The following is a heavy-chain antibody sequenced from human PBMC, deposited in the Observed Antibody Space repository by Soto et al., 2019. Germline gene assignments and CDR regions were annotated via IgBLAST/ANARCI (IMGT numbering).Heavy chain of an antibody. CDR2: IGGGGSDT. Sequence: GGSLRLSCAASGFSFNTYAMSWVRQAPGKGLEWVSSIGGGGSDTNYADSVTGRFTISRDDSKSTLFLQMNSLRPEDTALYFCVKDRMSYNSVWDPFDVWGRGTLVTVS. CDR1: GFSFNTYA. D-gene: IGHD1-26*01. CDR3: VKDRMSYNSVWDPFDV. J-gene: IGHJ3*01. V-gene: IGHV3-23*01.